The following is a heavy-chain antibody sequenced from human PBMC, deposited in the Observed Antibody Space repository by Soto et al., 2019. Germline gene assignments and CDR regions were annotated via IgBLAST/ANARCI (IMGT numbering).Heavy chain of an antibody. CDR1: GGYFSGYY. Sequence: SETLSLTCGVDGGYFSGYYWTWIRQHPGTGLEWIGEINHSGSTNYNPSLKSRVTISVDTSKNQFSLKLTSVTAADTAVYYCARDKITGLFDYWGQGTLVTVS. CDR3: ARDKITGLFDY. J-gene: IGHJ4*02. V-gene: IGHV4-34*01. D-gene: IGHD2-8*02. CDR2: INHSGST.